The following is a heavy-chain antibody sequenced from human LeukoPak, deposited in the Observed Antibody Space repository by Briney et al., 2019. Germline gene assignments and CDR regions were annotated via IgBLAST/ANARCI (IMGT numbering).Heavy chain of an antibody. D-gene: IGHD6-19*01. CDR1: GFTFSSYA. J-gene: IGHJ4*02. V-gene: IGHV3-23*01. CDR2: ISGSGGST. CDR3: ARVESSSGWYGFDY. Sequence: GSLRLSCAASGFTFSSYAMSWVRQAPGKGLEWVSAISGSGGSTYYADSVKGRFTISRDNSKNTLYLQMNSLRAEDTAVYYCARVESSSGWYGFDYWGQGTLVTVSS.